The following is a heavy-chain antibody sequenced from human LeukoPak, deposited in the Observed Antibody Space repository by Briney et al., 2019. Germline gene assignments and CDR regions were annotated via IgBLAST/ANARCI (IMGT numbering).Heavy chain of an antibody. J-gene: IGHJ4*02. D-gene: IGHD4-23*01. CDR3: SIVSTVDSPAFHD. Sequence: GGSLRLSCAASGFTFSNAWMSWVRQAPGKGLEWVGRIKSKTGGRTTDYAAPVKGRFAISRYDSKNTVYLQMNSLNTEDTAMYYCSIVSTVDSPAFHDWGPGPLVTVSS. CDR1: GFTFSNAW. CDR2: IKSKTGGRTT. V-gene: IGHV3-15*01.